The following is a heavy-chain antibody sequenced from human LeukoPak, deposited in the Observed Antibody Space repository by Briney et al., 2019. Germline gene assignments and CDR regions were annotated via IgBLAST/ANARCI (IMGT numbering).Heavy chain of an antibody. Sequence: GGSLRLSCEVSGFTFSSYWMNWVRQAPGKGLEWVSSISSSGSYRNYADSVKGRFTISRDNAKNSLYLQMNSLRAEDTAVYYCARDLEAYQAVAGTFWFDPWGQGTLVTVSS. CDR1: GFTFSSYW. CDR2: ISSSGSYR. D-gene: IGHD6-19*01. J-gene: IGHJ5*02. CDR3: ARDLEAYQAVAGTFWFDP. V-gene: IGHV3-21*01.